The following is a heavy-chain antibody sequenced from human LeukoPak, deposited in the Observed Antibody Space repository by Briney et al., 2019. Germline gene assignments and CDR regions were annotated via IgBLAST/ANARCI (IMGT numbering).Heavy chain of an antibody. CDR2: ISYSGST. CDR1: GGSISSDY. Sequence: SETLSLTCTVSGGSISSDYWSWIRQPPGKGLESIGYISYSGSTNYNPSLKSRVTISVDTSKNQFSLKLSSVTAADTAVYYCARIDSSGYLYFDYWGQGTLVTVSS. D-gene: IGHD3-22*01. CDR3: ARIDSSGYLYFDY. J-gene: IGHJ4*02. V-gene: IGHV4-59*01.